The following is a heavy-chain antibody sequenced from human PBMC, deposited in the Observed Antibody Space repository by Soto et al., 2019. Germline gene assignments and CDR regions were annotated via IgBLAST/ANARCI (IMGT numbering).Heavy chain of an antibody. D-gene: IGHD3-3*01. V-gene: IGHV3-30-3*01. CDR1: GFTFSSYA. Sequence: QVQLVESGGGVVQPGRSLRLSCAASGFTFSSYAMHWVRQAPGKGLEWVAVISYDGSNKNYADYVKGRFTISRDNSKNTLYLQMNSLRADDTAVYYCARGYDFWSGYYYPYGMDVWGQGTTVTVSS. CDR2: ISYDGSNK. J-gene: IGHJ6*02. CDR3: ARGYDFWSGYYYPYGMDV.